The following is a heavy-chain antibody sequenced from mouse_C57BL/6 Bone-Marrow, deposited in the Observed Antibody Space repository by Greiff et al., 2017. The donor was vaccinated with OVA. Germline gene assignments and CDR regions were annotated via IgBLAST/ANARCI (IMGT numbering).Heavy chain of an antibody. CDR3: ARSHDYAYYYAMDY. D-gene: IGHD2-4*01. CDR1: GYTFTSYW. J-gene: IGHJ4*01. Sequence: QVHVKQPGAELVKPGASVKLSCKASGYTFTSYWMHWVKQRPGRGLEWIGRIDPNSGGTKYNEKFKSKATLTVDKPSSTAYMQLSSLTSEDSAVYYCARSHDYAYYYAMDYWGQGTSVTVSS. CDR2: IDPNSGGT. V-gene: IGHV1-72*01.